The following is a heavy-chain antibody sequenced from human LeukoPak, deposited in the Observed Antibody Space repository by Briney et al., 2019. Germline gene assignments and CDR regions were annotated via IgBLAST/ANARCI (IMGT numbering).Heavy chain of an antibody. D-gene: IGHD3-10*01. Sequence: GGSLRLSCAASGFTVSSNYMSWVRQAPGKGLEWVSIIYSGGSTYYADSVKGRFTISRDNSRNTLYLQMNSLRAEDTAVHYCARDGYYGPQKEHWGQGTLVTVSS. CDR1: GFTVSSNY. J-gene: IGHJ1*01. V-gene: IGHV3-53*05. CDR2: IYSGGST. CDR3: ARDGYYGPQKEH.